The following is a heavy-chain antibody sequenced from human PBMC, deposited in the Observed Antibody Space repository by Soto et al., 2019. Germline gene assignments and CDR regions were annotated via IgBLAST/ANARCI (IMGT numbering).Heavy chain of an antibody. J-gene: IGHJ6*02. V-gene: IGHV1-3*01. CDR2: INGGNGNT. D-gene: IGHD2-15*01. CDR1: GYTFTNYA. Sequence: SVKVSCNPSGYTFTNYAIHWVRQGPGQSLAWMGWINGGNGNTNFSQKFQCRVTIVRDTYETTAYMELNSLRSEATAVYSCTRGSTTWPYYYGFHVWGQATTVTVSS. CDR3: TRGSTTWPYYYGFHV.